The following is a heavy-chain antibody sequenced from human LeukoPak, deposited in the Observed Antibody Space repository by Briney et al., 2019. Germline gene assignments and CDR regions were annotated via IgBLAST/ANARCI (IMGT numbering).Heavy chain of an antibody. CDR2: IKSKTDGGTT. V-gene: IGHV3-15*01. CDR3: TTVFPAHYDFWSGYSHVIDDY. CDR1: GFTFSNAW. J-gene: IGHJ4*02. Sequence: GGSLRLPCAASGFTFSNAWMSWVRQAPGKGLEWVGRIKSKTDGGTTDYAAPVKGRFTISRDDSKNTLYLQMNSLKTEDTAVYYCTTVFPAHYDFWSGYSHVIDDYWGQGTLVTVSS. D-gene: IGHD3-3*01.